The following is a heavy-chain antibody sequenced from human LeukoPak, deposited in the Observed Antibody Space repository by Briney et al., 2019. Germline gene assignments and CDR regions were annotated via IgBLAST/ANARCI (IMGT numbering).Heavy chain of an antibody. CDR2: IYPGDSDT. V-gene: IGHV5-51*01. CDR1: GYSFTSYW. D-gene: IGHD3-22*01. CDR3: ARLYDSSAYPFDY. Sequence: GESLKISCKGSGYSFTSYWIAWVRQMPGKGLEWMGIIYPGDSDTRYSPSFQGQVTVSVDKSISTAYLQWGSLKASGTAVYYCARLYDSSAYPFDYWGQGTLVTVSS. J-gene: IGHJ4*02.